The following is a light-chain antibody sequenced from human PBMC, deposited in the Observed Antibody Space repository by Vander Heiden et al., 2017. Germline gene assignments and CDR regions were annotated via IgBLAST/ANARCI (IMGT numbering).Light chain of an antibody. CDR1: HSIIGTY. Sequence: IVLTQSPGTLSLSPAERAALSCRASHSIIGTYLAWYQQKPGQAPRLIIYDSSSRATGIPDRFSGSVSGTDFTLTISRLEPEDFEVYYCQKYGSTAYTFGQGTKLEIK. CDR3: QKYGSTAYT. J-gene: IGKJ2*01. V-gene: IGKV3-20*01. CDR2: DSS.